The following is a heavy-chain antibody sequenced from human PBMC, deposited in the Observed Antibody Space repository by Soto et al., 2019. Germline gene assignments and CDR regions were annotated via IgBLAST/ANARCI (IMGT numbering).Heavy chain of an antibody. V-gene: IGHV3-30-3*01. J-gene: IGHJ4*02. CDR1: GFTFSSYA. CDR3: ARDFMTGRGWHGLFDY. Sequence: QVQLVESGGGVVQPGRSLRLSCAASGFTFSSYAMHWVRQAPGKGLEWVAVISYDGSNKYYADSVKGRFTISRDNSKNTLYLQMNGLRAEDTAVYYCARDFMTGRGWHGLFDYWGQGTLVTVSS. D-gene: IGHD6-19*01. CDR2: ISYDGSNK.